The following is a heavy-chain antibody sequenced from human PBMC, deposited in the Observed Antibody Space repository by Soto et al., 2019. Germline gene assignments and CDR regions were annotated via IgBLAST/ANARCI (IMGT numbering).Heavy chain of an antibody. CDR1: GYTFTSYG. CDR3: ARSLLELQGGDAFDI. D-gene: IGHD1-7*01. J-gene: IGHJ3*02. Sequence: ASVKVSCKASGYTFTSYGISWVRQAPGQGLEWMGWINAYNGNTNYAQKFQGRVTMTRDTSISTAYMELSRLRSDDTAVYYCARSLLELQGGDAFDIWGQGTMVT. CDR2: INAYNGNT. V-gene: IGHV1-18*01.